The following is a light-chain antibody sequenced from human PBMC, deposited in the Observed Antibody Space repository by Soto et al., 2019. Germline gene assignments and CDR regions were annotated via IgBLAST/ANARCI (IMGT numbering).Light chain of an antibody. CDR3: AAWDDSLSGRV. J-gene: IGLJ1*01. Sequence: VLTQPPPASWTPGQRVTISCSGSSSNIGSNYVVWYQQLPGTAPKLLIYRNNQRPSGVPDRFSGSKSGTSASLAISGLRSEDEADYYCAAWDDSLSGRVFGTGTKVTV. CDR1: SSNIGSNY. CDR2: RNN. V-gene: IGLV1-47*01.